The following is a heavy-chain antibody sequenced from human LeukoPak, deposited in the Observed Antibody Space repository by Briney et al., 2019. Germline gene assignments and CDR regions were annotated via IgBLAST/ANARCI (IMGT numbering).Heavy chain of an antibody. J-gene: IGHJ3*02. CDR2: MNPNSGNT. D-gene: IGHD3-10*01. Sequence: ASVKVSCKASGYTFTSYDINWVRQAPGQGLEWMGWMNPNSGNTGYAQKFQGRVTMTRNTSISTAYMELSSLRSEDTAVYYCAREGGTMVRGEDAFDIWGQGTMVTVSS. CDR1: GYTFTSYD. V-gene: IGHV1-8*01. CDR3: AREGGTMVRGEDAFDI.